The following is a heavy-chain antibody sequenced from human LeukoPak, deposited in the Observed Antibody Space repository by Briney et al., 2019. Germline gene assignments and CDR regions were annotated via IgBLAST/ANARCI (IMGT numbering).Heavy chain of an antibody. J-gene: IGHJ4*02. CDR2: IYYSGST. CDR3: ARDTIGIGLRLGEYTDY. Sequence: PSETLSLTCTVSGGSISSSSYFWGWIRQPPGKGLEWIGSIYYSGSTFYNPSLKSRVTISVDTSKTQSFLKLNSVTAADTAVYYCARDTIGIGLRLGEYTDYWGQGTLVTVSS. CDR1: GGSISSSSYF. D-gene: IGHD3-16*01. V-gene: IGHV4-39*07.